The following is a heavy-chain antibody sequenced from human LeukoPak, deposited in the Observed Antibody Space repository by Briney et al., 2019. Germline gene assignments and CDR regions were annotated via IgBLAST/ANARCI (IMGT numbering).Heavy chain of an antibody. D-gene: IGHD2/OR15-2a*01. CDR2: INWNGGST. CDR1: GLTFDDYG. Sequence: PGGSLRLSCAASGLTFDDYGMSWVRQAPGKGLEWVSGINWNGGSTGYADSVKGRFTFSRDNAKNSLYLQMNSLRAEDTALYYCARVGPSSASMTPAYGMDVWGQGTTVTVSS. J-gene: IGHJ6*02. V-gene: IGHV3-20*04. CDR3: ARVGPSSASMTPAYGMDV.